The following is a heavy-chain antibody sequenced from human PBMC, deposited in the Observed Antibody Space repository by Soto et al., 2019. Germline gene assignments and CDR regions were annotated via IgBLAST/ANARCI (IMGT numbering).Heavy chain of an antibody. CDR1: GGSISTVDYW. Sequence: QVQLQESGPGLVKPSQTLSLTCTVSGGSISTVDYWWSWIRQSPDMGLEWIGHIYDGGRTYNNPSRESRVTMSLDTSKCRLSLTLSSISAADTAVYYCARGPSGDKVDSWGQGTLVTVSS. V-gene: IGHV4-30-4*01. CDR2: IYDGGRT. J-gene: IGHJ4*02. D-gene: IGHD7-27*01. CDR3: ARGPSGDKVDS.